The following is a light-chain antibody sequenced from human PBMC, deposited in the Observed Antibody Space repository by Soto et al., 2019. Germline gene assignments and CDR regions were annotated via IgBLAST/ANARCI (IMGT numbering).Light chain of an antibody. J-gene: IGKJ2*01. Sequence: EVVLTQSPATLSLSPGERATLSCRASQSVNVNLAWHQQKPGQPPRLRIYGASTRAAGVPARFTGSGSGTEFTLTISSLQSDDFAVYYCQQYNHWPPYTFGQGTKLEIK. V-gene: IGKV3-15*01. CDR1: QSVNVN. CDR3: QQYNHWPPYT. CDR2: GAS.